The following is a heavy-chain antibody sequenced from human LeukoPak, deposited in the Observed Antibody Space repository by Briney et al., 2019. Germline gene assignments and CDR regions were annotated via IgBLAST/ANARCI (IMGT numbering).Heavy chain of an antibody. Sequence: GRCLRLSCAVSGFTFSSYAMSWVRQAPANGLEWVSAVRGSGGSTYYADSVKGRFTISRDNSKNTLSLQMSSLRAADTAVYYWAKTKTGYCSSTSCPPYYYYGMDVWGQGTTVTVSS. D-gene: IGHD2-2*01. CDR2: VRGSGGST. CDR3: AKTKTGYCSSTSCPPYYYYGMDV. J-gene: IGHJ6*02. CDR1: GFTFSSYA. V-gene: IGHV3-23*01.